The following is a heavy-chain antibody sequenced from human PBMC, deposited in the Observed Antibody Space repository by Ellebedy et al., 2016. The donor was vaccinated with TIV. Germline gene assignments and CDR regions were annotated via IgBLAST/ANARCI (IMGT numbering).Heavy chain of an antibody. Sequence: AASVKVSCKASGYTFTTYAMHWVRQAPGQRLEWMAWINAGNGNTKYSQKFQGRVTMTRDTSTSTVDMELSSLRSEDTAVYYCTGTPVVKTRAYEYWGQGTLVTVSS. D-gene: IGHD4-23*01. V-gene: IGHV1-3*01. CDR1: GYTFTTYA. J-gene: IGHJ4*02. CDR2: INAGNGNT. CDR3: TGTPVVKTRAYEY.